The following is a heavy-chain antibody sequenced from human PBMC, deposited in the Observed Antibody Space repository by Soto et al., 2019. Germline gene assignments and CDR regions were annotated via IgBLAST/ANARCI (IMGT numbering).Heavy chain of an antibody. CDR2: IYHSGST. CDR1: GYSISSGYY. Sequence: KPSETLSLTCAVSGYSISSGYYWGWIRQPPGKGLEWIGSIYHSGSTYYNPSLKSRVTISVDTSKNQFSLKLSSVTAADTAVYYCARVYSSSAVDGMDVWGQGTTVTVSS. D-gene: IGHD6-6*01. CDR3: ARVYSSSAVDGMDV. J-gene: IGHJ6*02. V-gene: IGHV4-38-2*01.